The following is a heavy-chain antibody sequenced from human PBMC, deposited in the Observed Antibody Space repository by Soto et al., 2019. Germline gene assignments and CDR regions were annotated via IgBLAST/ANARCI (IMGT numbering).Heavy chain of an antibody. CDR2: ISRTSSYI. CDR1: GLTFSTYS. CDR3: VSDQKREHFETSGPNWFAT. Sequence: EVQLVESGGGLVRPGGSLRLSCVVSGLTFSTYSMNWVRQTPGKGLEWVSSISRTSSYIYYRDSVKGRFTISRDNAKNSLYLQMHGLRVEDTAVYYCVSDQKREHFETSGPNWFATWGQGTLVTVSS. V-gene: IGHV3-21*02. D-gene: IGHD6-19*01. J-gene: IGHJ5*02.